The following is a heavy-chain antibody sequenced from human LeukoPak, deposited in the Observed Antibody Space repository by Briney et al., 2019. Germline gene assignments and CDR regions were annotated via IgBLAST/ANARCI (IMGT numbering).Heavy chain of an antibody. J-gene: IGHJ5*02. V-gene: IGHV3-30*02. Sequence: GGSLRLSCAASGFTFSSYGMHWVRQAPGKGLEWVAFIRYDGSNKYYADSVKGRFTISRDNSKNTLYLQMNSLRAEDTAVYYCAKDRNIVVVVAAMGPLDPSGQGTLVTVSS. CDR1: GFTFSSYG. CDR3: AKDRNIVVVVAAMGPLDP. CDR2: IRYDGSNK. D-gene: IGHD2-15*01.